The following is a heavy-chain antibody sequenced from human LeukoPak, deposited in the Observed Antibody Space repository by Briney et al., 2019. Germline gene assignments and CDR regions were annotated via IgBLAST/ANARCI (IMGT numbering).Heavy chain of an antibody. J-gene: IGHJ2*01. D-gene: IGHD5-18*01. V-gene: IGHV3-21*01. CDR3: AIWDRQYTYGPYWYFDL. Sequence: WIRQPPGKGLEWVSSISSSSSDIYYADSVKGRFTISRDNTKKSLYLQMNSLRAEDTAVYHCAIWDRQYTYGPYWYFDLWGRGTLVTVSS. CDR2: ISSSSSDI.